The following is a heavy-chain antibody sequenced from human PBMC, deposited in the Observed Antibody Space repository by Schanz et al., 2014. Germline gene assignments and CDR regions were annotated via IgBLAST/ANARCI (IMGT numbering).Heavy chain of an antibody. J-gene: IGHJ4*02. CDR3: ARGVRIDY. CDR1: GFTFRSHA. V-gene: IGHV3-30*07. D-gene: IGHD3-3*01. Sequence: QMHLAESGGGVVQPGRSLRLSCAASGAASGFTFRSHAMHWVRQAPGKGLEWGAVISHDGSKKYYADSVKGRFTISRDNSRNTLYLQMNSLTAEDTAVYYCARGVRIDYWGQGTLVTVSS. CDR2: ISHDGSKK.